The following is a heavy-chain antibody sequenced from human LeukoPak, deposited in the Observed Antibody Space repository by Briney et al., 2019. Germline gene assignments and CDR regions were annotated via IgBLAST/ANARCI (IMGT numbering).Heavy chain of an antibody. CDR1: GGSISGYY. V-gene: IGHV4-59*08. J-gene: IGHJ3*02. D-gene: IGHD4-23*01. CDR2: VYSSGST. Sequence: SETLSLTCTVSGGSISGYYWSWIRQSPGKGLEWIAYVYSSGSTNYNPSLSSRVTISLDTSKNQFSLKLSSVTAADTAVYFCARSGTRSGGAFDIWGQGPMVTVSS. CDR3: ARSGTRSGGAFDI.